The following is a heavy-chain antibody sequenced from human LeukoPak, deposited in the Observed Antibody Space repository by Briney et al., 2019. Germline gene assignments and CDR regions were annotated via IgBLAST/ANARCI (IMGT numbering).Heavy chain of an antibody. J-gene: IGHJ4*02. CDR2: IYYSGST. CDR3: AKRDDSGGNLVDL. V-gene: IGHV4-39*02. CDR1: GGSIRSGSHY. Sequence: PSETLSLTCTVSGGSIRSGSHYWAWIRQPPGKGLEWICSIYYSGSTYYNPSLENRVTISIDTSKNHFSLKLSSLSAADTSVYYCAKRDDSGGNLVDLWGQGTLVTVS. D-gene: IGHD3-22*01.